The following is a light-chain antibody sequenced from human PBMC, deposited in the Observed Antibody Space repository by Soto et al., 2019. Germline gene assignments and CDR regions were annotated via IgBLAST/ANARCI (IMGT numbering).Light chain of an antibody. Sequence: EIVLTQSPGTLSLSPGERATLSCRASQSVRNNYLAWYQQRPGQAPRLLIYAASNRATGIPARFGGSGSGTDFTLNINSIEPEDFAVYYCQQRSNWPGTSGPG. CDR2: AAS. J-gene: IGKJ3*01. V-gene: IGKV3-11*01. CDR3: QQRSNWPGT. CDR1: QSVRNNY.